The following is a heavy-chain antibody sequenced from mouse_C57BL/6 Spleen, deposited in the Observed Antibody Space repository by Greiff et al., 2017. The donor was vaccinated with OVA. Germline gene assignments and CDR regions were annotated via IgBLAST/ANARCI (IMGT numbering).Heavy chain of an antibody. D-gene: IGHD2-4*01. CDR1: GYSFTGYY. CDR2: INPSTGGT. CDR3: ARRGYDYDDEDWYFDV. J-gene: IGHJ1*03. V-gene: IGHV1-42*01. Sequence: VQLQQSGPELVKPGASVKISCKASGYSFTGYYMNWVKQSPEKSLEWIGEINPSTGGTTYNQKFKAKATLTVDKSSSTAYMQLKSLTSEDSAVYYCARRGYDYDDEDWYFDVWGTGTTVTVSS.